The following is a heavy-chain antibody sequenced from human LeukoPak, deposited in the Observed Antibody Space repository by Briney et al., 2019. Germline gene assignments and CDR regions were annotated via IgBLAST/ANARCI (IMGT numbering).Heavy chain of an antibody. CDR3: AREGEIGYDLSDY. D-gene: IGHD5-12*01. J-gene: IGHJ4*02. Sequence: GASVYVSYKASGYTFTNYYMNWVRQAPGQGLEWMGIINPSGGSTSYAQKFQGRVTVTRDTSTSTVYMELSSLRSEDTAMYYCAREGEIGYDLSDYWGQGTLVTVST. CDR1: GYTFTNYY. CDR2: INPSGGST. V-gene: IGHV1-46*01.